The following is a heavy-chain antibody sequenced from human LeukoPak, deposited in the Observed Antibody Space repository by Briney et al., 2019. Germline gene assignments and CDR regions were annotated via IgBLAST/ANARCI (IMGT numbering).Heavy chain of an antibody. J-gene: IGHJ4*02. V-gene: IGHV4-39*07. Sequence: PSETLSLTCSVTGGSISSSTYYWGWIRQPPGKGLEWLASVYYSGSTYYNPSLKSRVTISVDTSKNQFSLKLSSVTAADTAVYYCARIFTEYQPATNYFDYWGQGTLVTVSS. CDR1: GGSISSSTYY. CDR2: VYYSGST. CDR3: ARIFTEYQPATNYFDY. D-gene: IGHD2-2*01.